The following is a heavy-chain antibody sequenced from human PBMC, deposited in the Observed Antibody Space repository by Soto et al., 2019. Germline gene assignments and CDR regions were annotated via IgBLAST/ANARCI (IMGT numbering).Heavy chain of an antibody. CDR3: AKDKDDRYPNWFDP. CDR2: ISYDGSNK. V-gene: IGHV3-30*18. CDR1: GFTFSSYG. J-gene: IGHJ5*02. Sequence: GGSLRLSCAASGFTFSSYGMHWVRQAPGKGLEWVAVISYDGSNKYYADSVKGRFTISRDNSKNTLYLQMNSLRAEDTAVYYCAKDKDDRYPNWFDPWGQGTLVTVSS. D-gene: IGHD1-1*01.